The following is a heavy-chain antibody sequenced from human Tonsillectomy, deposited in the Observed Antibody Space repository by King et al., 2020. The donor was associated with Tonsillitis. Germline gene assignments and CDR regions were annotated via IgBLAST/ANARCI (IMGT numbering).Heavy chain of an antibody. J-gene: IGHJ3*01. CDR2: ISSESTYI. Sequence: VQLVESGGGLVIPGGSLRLSCTASGFSLSTYSMNWVRQAPGKGLEWVSSISSESTYIYYADSVKGRFTISRDNARNSLFLQMDSLGAEDSAVYYCARGHEEAFDVWGQGTMVTVS. CDR1: GFSLSTYS. CDR3: ARGHEEAFDV. V-gene: IGHV3-21*01.